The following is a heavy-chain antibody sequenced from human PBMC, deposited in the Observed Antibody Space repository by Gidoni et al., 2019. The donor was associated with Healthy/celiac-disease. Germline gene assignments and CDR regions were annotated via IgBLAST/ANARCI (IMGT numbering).Heavy chain of an antibody. J-gene: IGHJ4*02. CDR3: ARAGEQWLVTSIDY. V-gene: IGHV3-64*01. CDR1: GFTFSSYA. Sequence: EVQLVESGGGLVQPGGSLRLSCAASGFTFSSYAMHWVRQAQGKGLEYVSAISSNGGSTYYANSVKGRFTISRDNSKNTLYLQMGSLRAEDMAVYYCARAGEQWLVTSIDYWGQGTLVTVSS. CDR2: ISSNGGST. D-gene: IGHD6-19*01.